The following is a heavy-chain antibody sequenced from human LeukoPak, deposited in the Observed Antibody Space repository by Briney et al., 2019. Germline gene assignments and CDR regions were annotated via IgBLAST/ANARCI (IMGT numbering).Heavy chain of an antibody. D-gene: IGHD3-3*01. CDR3: AKAFPYYDFWSGYIYYFDY. CDR1: GFTFSSYA. J-gene: IGHJ4*02. Sequence: PGGSLRLSCAASGFTFSSYAMSWVRQAPGKGLEWGSAISGSGGSTYYADSVKGRFTISRDNSKNTLYLQMNSLRAEDTAVYYCAKAFPYYDFWSGYIYYFDYWGQGTLVTVSS. CDR2: ISGSGGST. V-gene: IGHV3-23*01.